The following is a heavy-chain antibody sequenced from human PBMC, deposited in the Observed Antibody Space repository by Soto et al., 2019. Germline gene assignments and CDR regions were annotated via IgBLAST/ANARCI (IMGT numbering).Heavy chain of an antibody. D-gene: IGHD2-15*01. J-gene: IGHJ3*02. CDR2: IGGSGVTT. V-gene: IGHV3-23*01. CDR3: AKDSILDTAFADAFDI. Sequence: PGGSMRLSCAASGVTFSYSAMSWVRQAPGKGLEWVSAIGGSGVTTFYADSVKGRFTISRDNSKNTLYLQMNSLRAEDTAVYYCAKDSILDTAFADAFDIWGQGTLVTVSS. CDR1: GVTFSYSA.